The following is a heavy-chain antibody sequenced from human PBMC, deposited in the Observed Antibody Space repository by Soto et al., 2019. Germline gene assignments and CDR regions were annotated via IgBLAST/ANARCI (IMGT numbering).Heavy chain of an antibody. CDR1: GFTFSSYA. Sequence: GGSLRLSCAASGFTFSSYAMSWVRQAPGKGLEWVSAISGSGGSTYYADSVKGRFTISRDNSKNTLYLQMNSLRAEDTAVYYCAKDSISLHCSGGSCYPTWGQGTLVTVPS. V-gene: IGHV3-23*01. CDR3: AKDSISLHCSGGSCYPT. D-gene: IGHD2-15*01. CDR2: ISGSGGST. J-gene: IGHJ5*02.